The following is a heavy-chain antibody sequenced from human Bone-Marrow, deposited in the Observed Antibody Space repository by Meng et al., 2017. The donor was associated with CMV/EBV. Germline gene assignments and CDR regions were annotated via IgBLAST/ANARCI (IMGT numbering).Heavy chain of an antibody. J-gene: IGHJ4*01. CDR2: INSDGSST. CDR3: ARDYDWSSAYYFDY. CDR1: GFTFSSYW. D-gene: IGHD3-9*01. V-gene: IGHV3-74*01. Sequence: ETLSLTCAASGFTFSSYWMHWVRQAPGKGLVWVSRINSDGSSTSYADSVKGRFTISRDKAKNTLYLQMNSLRAEDKAVDYCARDYDWSSAYYFDYWGQGTRVTVSS.